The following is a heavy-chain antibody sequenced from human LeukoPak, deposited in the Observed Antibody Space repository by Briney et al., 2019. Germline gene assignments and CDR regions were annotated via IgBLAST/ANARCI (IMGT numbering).Heavy chain of an antibody. D-gene: IGHD2-2*01. J-gene: IGHJ4*02. V-gene: IGHV1-8*01. Sequence: ASVKVSCKASGYTFTSYDINWVRQTTGQGLEWMGWMNPNSGNTGYAQKFQGRVTMTRNTSISTAYMELSSLRSEDTAVYYCARAGGCSSTSCYADVDYWGQGTLVTVSS. CDR1: GYTFTSYD. CDR2: MNPNSGNT. CDR3: ARAGGCSSTSCYADVDY.